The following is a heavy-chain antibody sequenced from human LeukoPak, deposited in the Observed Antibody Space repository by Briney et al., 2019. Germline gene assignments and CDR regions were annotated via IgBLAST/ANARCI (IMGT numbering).Heavy chain of an antibody. V-gene: IGHV3-33*08. CDR2: IWYDGSNK. D-gene: IGHD3-10*01. CDR1: GFTFNSYA. CDR3: ARDPTSGYYGSGSLDY. J-gene: IGHJ4*02. Sequence: GGSLRLSCSASGFTFNSYAMHWVRQAPGKGLEWVAVIWYDGSNKYYADSVKGRFTISRDNSKNTLYLQMNSLRAEDTAVYYCARDPTSGYYGSGSLDYWGQGTLVTVSS.